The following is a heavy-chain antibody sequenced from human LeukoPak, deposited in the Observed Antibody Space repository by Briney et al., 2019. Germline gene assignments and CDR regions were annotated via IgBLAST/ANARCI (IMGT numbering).Heavy chain of an antibody. CDR1: GFTFSSYA. CDR3: AKDKRVAGTAFDY. V-gene: IGHV3-23*01. J-gene: IGHJ4*02. Sequence: GGSLRLSCAASGFTFSSYAMSWVRQAPGKGLEWVSAISGSVGSTYYADSVKGRFTISRDNSKNTLYLQMNSLRAVDTAVYYCAKDKRVAGTAFDYWGQGTLVTVSS. CDR2: ISGSVGST. D-gene: IGHD6-19*01.